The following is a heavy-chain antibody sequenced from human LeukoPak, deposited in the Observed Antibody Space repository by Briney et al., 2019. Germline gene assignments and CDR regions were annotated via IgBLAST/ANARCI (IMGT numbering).Heavy chain of an antibody. CDR2: IKQDGSEK. D-gene: IGHD4-17*01. V-gene: IGHV3-7*05. Sequence: PGGSLRLSCAASGFTFSNYWMNWVRQAPGKGLEWVANIKQDGSEKYYVDSVKGRFAISRDNVENSLYLQMNSLRAEDTAVYYCARGGLMPPVTTYWGQGTLVTVSS. CDR3: ARGGLMPPVTTY. CDR1: GFTFSNYW. J-gene: IGHJ4*02.